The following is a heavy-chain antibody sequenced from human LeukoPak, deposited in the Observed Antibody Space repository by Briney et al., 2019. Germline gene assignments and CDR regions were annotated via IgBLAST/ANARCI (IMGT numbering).Heavy chain of an antibody. CDR1: GGSFSGYY. CDR3: ARRGGIAAAGGSFDY. CDR2: INHSGST. J-gene: IGHJ4*02. V-gene: IGHV4-34*01. Sequence: SETLSLTCAVYGGSFSGYYWSWIRQPPGKGLEWIGEINHSGSTNYNPSLKSRVTISVDTSKNQFSLKLSSVTAADTAVYYCARRGGIAAAGGSFDYWGQGTLVTVSS. D-gene: IGHD6-13*01.